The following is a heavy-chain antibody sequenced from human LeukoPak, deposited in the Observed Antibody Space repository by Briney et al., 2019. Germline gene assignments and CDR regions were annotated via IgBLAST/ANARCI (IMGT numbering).Heavy chain of an antibody. D-gene: IGHD3-16*01. J-gene: IGHJ6*03. CDR2: IHYTGST. CDR3: ARMRTSDSAWYDEYAYYYYMDV. Sequence: SETLTLTCTASGGSISSYYWRWIRQPPGKGLEWIGYIHYTGSTYYYPSLKSRVIISLDRSKNQVSMKLSSVTAGDTALYYCARMRTSDSAWYDEYAYYYYMDVWGKGTTVTVSS. V-gene: IGHV4-59*08. CDR1: GGSISSYY.